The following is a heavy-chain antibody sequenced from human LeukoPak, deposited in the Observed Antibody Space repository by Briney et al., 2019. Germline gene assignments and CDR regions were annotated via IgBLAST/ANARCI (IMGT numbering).Heavy chain of an antibody. D-gene: IGHD1-26*01. CDR2: IIPIFGTA. J-gene: IGHJ4*02. CDR1: GGTFSSYA. CDR3: AREGSSGSYGVDY. V-gene: IGHV1-69*13. Sequence: ASVKVSCKASGGTFSSYAISWVRQAPGQGLEWMGGIIPIFGTANYAQKFQGRVTITADESTSTAYMELSSLRSEDTAVYYCAREGSSGSYGVDYWGQGTLVTVSS.